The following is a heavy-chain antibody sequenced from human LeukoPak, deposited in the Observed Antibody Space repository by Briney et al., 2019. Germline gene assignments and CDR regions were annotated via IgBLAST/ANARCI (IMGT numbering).Heavy chain of an antibody. V-gene: IGHV3-48*04. Sequence: GGSLRLSCAASGFTFSSYSMTWVRQAPGKGLEWVSYISSSSSTIYYADSVKGRFTISRDNAKNSLYLQMNSLRAEDPAVYYGERDHGEYSDSGGQGTLVTVS. CDR2: ISSSSSTI. D-gene: IGHD4-17*01. J-gene: IGHJ5*01. CDR3: ERDHGEYSDS. CDR1: GFTFSSYS.